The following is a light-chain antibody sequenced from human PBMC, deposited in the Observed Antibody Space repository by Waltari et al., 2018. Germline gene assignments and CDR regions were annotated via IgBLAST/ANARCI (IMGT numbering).Light chain of an antibody. V-gene: IGKV4-1*01. Sequence: DIEMTQSPDSLGVSLGERATITRKSSQSLFYSPKNKNYLAWYQQKRGHPPRLLISWASTRESGVPDRFSGSGSGTYFTLTISSLQAEDVAVYYCQQYDSTPLTFGGGTKVEIK. CDR1: QSLFYSPKNKNY. J-gene: IGKJ4*01. CDR2: WAS. CDR3: QQYDSTPLT.